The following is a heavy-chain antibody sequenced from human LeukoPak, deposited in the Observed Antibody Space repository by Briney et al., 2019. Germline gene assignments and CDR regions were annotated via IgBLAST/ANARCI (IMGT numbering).Heavy chain of an antibody. D-gene: IGHD6-13*01. CDR1: AGPISSYY. Sequence: SETLSLTCTVSAGPISSYYWSWIRQPPGRGLEWIGYIYYSGSTNSNPSLKSRVTISVDTSKNQFSLKLSSVTAADTAVYFCARVAGYSSSWYRAYFDYWGQGTLVTVSS. J-gene: IGHJ4*02. CDR2: IYYSGST. CDR3: ARVAGYSSSWYRAYFDY. V-gene: IGHV4-59*01.